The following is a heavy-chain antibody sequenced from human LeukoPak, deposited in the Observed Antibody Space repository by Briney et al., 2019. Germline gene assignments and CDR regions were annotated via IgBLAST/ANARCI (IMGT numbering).Heavy chain of an antibody. CDR3: ARDPFYDSSGYYVDY. CDR2: ISSSSSYI. V-gene: IGHV3-21*01. D-gene: IGHD3-22*01. Sequence: GGSLRLSCAASGFTFSSYSMNWVRQAPGKGLEWVSSISSSSSYIYYADSVKGRFTISRDNAKNSLYLEMNSLRAEDTAVYYCARDPFYDSSGYYVDYWGQGTLVTVSS. J-gene: IGHJ4*02. CDR1: GFTFSSYS.